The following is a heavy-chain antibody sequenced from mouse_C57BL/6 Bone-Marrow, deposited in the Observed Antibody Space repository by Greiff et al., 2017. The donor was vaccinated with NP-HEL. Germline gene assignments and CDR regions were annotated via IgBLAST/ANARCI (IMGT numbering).Heavy chain of an antibody. V-gene: IGHV3-6*01. CDR1: GYSIPSGYY. D-gene: IGHD2-4*01. J-gene: IGHJ3*01. CDR3: ARVNDYAWFAY. Sequence: EVQRVESGPGLVKPSQSLSLTCSVTGYSIPSGYYWNWIRQFPGNKLAWMGYISYDGSNNYNPSLKNRISITRDTSKNQFFLKLNSVTTEDTATYYCARVNDYAWFAYWGQGTLVTVSA. CDR2: ISYDGSN.